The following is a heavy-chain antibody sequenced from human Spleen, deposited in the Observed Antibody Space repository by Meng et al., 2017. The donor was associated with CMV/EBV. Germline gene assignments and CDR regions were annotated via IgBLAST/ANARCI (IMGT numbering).Heavy chain of an antibody. CDR1: GFTFSSYS. J-gene: IGHJ6*02. CDR3: ARRPGRGWLINYYGMDV. V-gene: IGHV3-21*01. Sequence: GGSLRLSCAASGFTFSSYSMNWVRQAPGKGLEWVSSISSSSSYIYYADSVKGRFTISRDNAKNSLYLQMNSLRAEDTAVYYCARRPGRGWLINYYGMDVWGQGTTVTVSS. D-gene: IGHD3-22*01. CDR2: ISSSSSYI.